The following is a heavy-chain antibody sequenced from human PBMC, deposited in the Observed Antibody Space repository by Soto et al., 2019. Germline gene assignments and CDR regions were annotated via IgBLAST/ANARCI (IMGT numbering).Heavy chain of an antibody. D-gene: IGHD6-13*01. CDR2: ISYTGGT. J-gene: IGHJ6*02. Sequence: QLQLQESGPRLVKPSETLSLTCTVSGGSMSGSSHSWPWIRRPPGKGLEWIGSISYTGGTDYSSSLRSRVTISLATAKSQFSLKVTSVTAADTAVYFCARHTQNGPIAAAIEPGTALDVWCQGTTVTVSS. CDR3: ARHTQNGPIAAAIEPGTALDV. CDR1: GGSMSGSSHS. V-gene: IGHV4-39*01.